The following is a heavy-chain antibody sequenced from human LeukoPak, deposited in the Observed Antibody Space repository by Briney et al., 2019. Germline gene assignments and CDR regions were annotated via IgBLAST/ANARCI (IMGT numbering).Heavy chain of an antibody. V-gene: IGHV4-59*01. J-gene: IGHJ5*02. D-gene: IGHD3-22*01. Sequence: PSETLSLTCTVSGDSITTYYWSWIRQPPGKGLEWIGYIFYSGSTAYNPSLKSRVTMSVDTSENQFSLKLSSVTAADTAVYYCARDRYYDSTGYNYFDPWGQGALVTVSS. CDR2: IFYSGST. CDR1: GDSITTYY. CDR3: ARDRYYDSTGYNYFDP.